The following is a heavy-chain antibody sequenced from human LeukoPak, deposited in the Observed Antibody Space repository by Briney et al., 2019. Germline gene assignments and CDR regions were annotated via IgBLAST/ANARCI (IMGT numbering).Heavy chain of an antibody. CDR2: IYYSGST. V-gene: IGHV4-39*01. CDR1: GGSISSSSYY. Sequence: SETLSLTCTVSGGSISSSSYYWGWIRQPPGKGLEWIGSIYYSGSTYYNPSLKSRVTISVDTSKNQFSLKLSSVTAADTAVYYCARRYSSGWYNISPFCDYWGQGTLVTVSS. J-gene: IGHJ4*02. CDR3: ARRYSSGWYNISPFCDY. D-gene: IGHD6-19*01.